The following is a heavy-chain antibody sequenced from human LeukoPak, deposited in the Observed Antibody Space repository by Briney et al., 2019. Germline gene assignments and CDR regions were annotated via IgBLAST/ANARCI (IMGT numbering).Heavy chain of an antibody. Sequence: ASVKVSCKASGYTFSNYGVTWVRQAPGQGLEWMGWISVYTGYTSYAQNFQGRVTMTTDTSTNTAHMELRSLTSDDTAVYFCARDGGYFDWPRPRPGKYYFDYWGQGTLVTVTS. CDR3: ARDGGYFDWPRPRPGKYYFDY. D-gene: IGHD3-9*01. J-gene: IGHJ4*02. V-gene: IGHV1-18*01. CDR1: GYTFSNYG. CDR2: ISVYTGYT.